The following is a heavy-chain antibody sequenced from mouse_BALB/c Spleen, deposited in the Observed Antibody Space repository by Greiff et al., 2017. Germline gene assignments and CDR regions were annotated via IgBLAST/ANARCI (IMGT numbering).Heavy chain of an antibody. CDR3: ARGLDDAMDY. J-gene: IGHJ4*01. V-gene: IGHV5-12-2*01. CDR1: GFTFSSYT. CDR2: ISNGGGST. Sequence: EVKLMESGGGLVQPGGSLKFSCAASGFTFSSYTMSWVRQTPEKRLEWVAYISNGGGSTYYPDTVKGRFTISRDNAKNTLYLQMSSLKSEDTAMYYCARGLDDAMDYWGQGTSVTVSS. D-gene: IGHD2-2*01.